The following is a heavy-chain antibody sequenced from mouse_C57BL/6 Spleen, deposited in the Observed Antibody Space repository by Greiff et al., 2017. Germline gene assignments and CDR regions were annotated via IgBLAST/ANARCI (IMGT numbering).Heavy chain of an antibody. Sequence: VQLQQPGAELVMPGASVKLSCKASGYTFTSYWMHWVKQRPGQGLEWIGEIDPSDSYTNYNQKFKGKSTLTVDKSSSTAYMQLSSLTSEDSAVYYCARSLFYWYFDVWGTGTTVTVSS. V-gene: IGHV1-69*01. D-gene: IGHD6-5*01. CDR1: GYTFTSYW. CDR2: IDPSDSYT. J-gene: IGHJ1*03. CDR3: ARSLFYWYFDV.